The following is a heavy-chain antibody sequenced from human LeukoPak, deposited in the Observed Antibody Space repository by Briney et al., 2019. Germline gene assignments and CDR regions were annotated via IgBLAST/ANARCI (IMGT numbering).Heavy chain of an antibody. CDR1: GGSINNYY. CDR2: IYYRGST. D-gene: IGHD2-8*01. CDR3: SRENGAFSPFGY. J-gene: IGHJ4*02. Sequence: SETLSLTCTVSGGSINNYYWSWIRQPPGKGLEWIGYIYYRGSTNYNPSLKSRVTVSLDKSKNHLSLNLTSVTAADTAVYYCSRENGAFSPFGYWGQGTLVTVPS. V-gene: IGHV4-59*12.